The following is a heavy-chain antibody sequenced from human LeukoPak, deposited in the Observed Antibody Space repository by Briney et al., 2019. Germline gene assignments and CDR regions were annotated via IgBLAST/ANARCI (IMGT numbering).Heavy chain of an antibody. V-gene: IGHV4-34*01. CDR3: ARNYYYDSSGYYLFDY. D-gene: IGHD3-22*01. CDR1: GGSFSGYY. CDR2: INHSGST. J-gene: IGHJ4*02. Sequence: SETLSLTXAVYGGSFSGYYWSWIRQPPGKGLEWIGEINHSGSTNDNPSLKSRVTISVDTSKNQFSLKLSSVTAADTAVYYCARNYYYDSSGYYLFDYWGQGTLVTVSS.